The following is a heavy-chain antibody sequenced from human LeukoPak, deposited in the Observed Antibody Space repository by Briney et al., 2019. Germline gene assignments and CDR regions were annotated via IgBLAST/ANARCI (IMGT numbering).Heavy chain of an antibody. CDR2: IDPSDSYT. V-gene: IGHV5-10-1*01. J-gene: IGHJ4*02. D-gene: IGHD6-13*01. CDR3: ARLATKPGYSSSWYFDY. Sequence: GESLKISCKGSGYSFTSYWISWVRQMPGKGLEWMGRIDPSDSYTNYSPSFQGHVTISADKSINTAYLQWSSLKASDTAMYYCARLATKPGYSSSWYFDYWGQGTLVTVSS. CDR1: GYSFTSYW.